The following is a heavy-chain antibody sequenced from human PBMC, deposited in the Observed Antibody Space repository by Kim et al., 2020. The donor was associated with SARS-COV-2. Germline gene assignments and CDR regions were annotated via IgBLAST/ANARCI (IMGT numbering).Heavy chain of an antibody. V-gene: IGHV4-34*01. CDR3: ARGKTYYYGSGLRSP. D-gene: IGHD3-10*01. J-gene: IGHJ5*02. CDR2: INHSGST. CDR1: GGSFSGYY. Sequence: SETLSLTCAVYGGSFSGYYWSWFRQPPGKGLEWIGEINHSGSTNYNPSLKSRVTISVDTSKNQFSLKLSSVTAADTAVYYCARGKTYYYGSGLRSPWGQGTLVTVSS.